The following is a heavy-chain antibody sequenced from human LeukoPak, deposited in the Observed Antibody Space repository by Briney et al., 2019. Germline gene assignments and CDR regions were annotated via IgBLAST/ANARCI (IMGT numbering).Heavy chain of an antibody. J-gene: IGHJ2*01. V-gene: IGHV4-4*02. CDR1: GGSISSSNW. CDR3: ARDHVVRGLRSEYFDL. D-gene: IGHD3-10*01. Sequence: SGTLSLTCAVSGGSISSSNWWSWVRQPPGKGLEWIGEIYHSGSTNYNPSLKSRVTISVDRSKNQFSLKLSSVTAADTAVYYCARDHVVRGLRSEYFDLWGRGTLVTVSS. CDR2: IYHSGST.